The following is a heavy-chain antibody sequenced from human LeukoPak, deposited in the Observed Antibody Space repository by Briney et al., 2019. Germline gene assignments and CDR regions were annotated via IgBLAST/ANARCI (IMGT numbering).Heavy chain of an antibody. J-gene: IGHJ4*02. CDR2: IYYSGSI. D-gene: IGHD4-17*01. Sequence: PSETLSLTCTVSGGSISSGGYYWGWIRQPPGKGLEWIGSIYYSGSIYYNPSLKSRVTISVDTSKNQFSLKLSSVTAADTAVYYCARVGQYGDYPDYWGQGTLVTVSS. CDR1: GGSISSGGYY. V-gene: IGHV4-39*01. CDR3: ARVGQYGDYPDY.